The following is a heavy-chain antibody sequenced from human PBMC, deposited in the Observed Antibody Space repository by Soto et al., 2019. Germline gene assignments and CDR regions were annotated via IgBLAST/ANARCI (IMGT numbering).Heavy chain of an antibody. D-gene: IGHD5-12*01. Sequence: QVQLVESGGGVVQPGRSLRLSCAASGFTFSSYGMHWVRQAPGKGLEWVAVISYDGSNKYYADSVKGRFTISRDNSKNTLYLQMTSLRAEDTAVYYCAKDGYNTGAFDYWGQGTLVTVSS. J-gene: IGHJ4*02. CDR2: ISYDGSNK. V-gene: IGHV3-30*18. CDR3: AKDGYNTGAFDY. CDR1: GFTFSSYG.